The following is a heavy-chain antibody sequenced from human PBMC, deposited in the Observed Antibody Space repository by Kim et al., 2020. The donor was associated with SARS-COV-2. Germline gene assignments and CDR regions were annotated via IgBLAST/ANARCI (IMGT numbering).Heavy chain of an antibody. V-gene: IGHV6-1*01. CDR1: GENVSGDSVA. CDR2: TYYRSKWYN. D-gene: IGHD4-4*01. J-gene: IGHJ4*02. CDR3: ARDHQYSVDY. Sequence: SQTLSLTCVISGENVSGDSVAWNWIRQSPSRGLEWLGRTYYRSKWYNDYAVSVKGRITISPDTSKNQFSLQVNSVTPEDTAVYYCARDHQYSVDYWGQGTLVTVSS.